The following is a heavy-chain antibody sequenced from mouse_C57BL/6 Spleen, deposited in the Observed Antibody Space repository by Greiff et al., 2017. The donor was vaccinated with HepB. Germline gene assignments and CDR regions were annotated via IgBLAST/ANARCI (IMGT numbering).Heavy chain of an antibody. D-gene: IGHD2-2*01. J-gene: IGHJ2*01. CDR2: INPYNGGT. Sequence: VQLKESGPVLVKPGASVKMSCKASGYTFTDYYMNWVKQSHGKSLEWIGVINPYNGGTSYNQKFKGKATLTVDKSSSTAYMELNSLTSEDSAVYYCARGGSTMVTTDYFDYWGQGTTLTVSS. CDR1: GYTFTDYY. V-gene: IGHV1-19*01. CDR3: ARGGSTMVTTDYFDY.